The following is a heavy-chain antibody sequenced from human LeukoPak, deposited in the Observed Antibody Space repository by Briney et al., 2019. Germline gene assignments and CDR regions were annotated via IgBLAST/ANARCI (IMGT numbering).Heavy chain of an antibody. J-gene: IGHJ4*02. D-gene: IGHD3-9*01. CDR2: ISPSGGST. CDR1: GFTFSNYA. V-gene: IGHV3-23*01. Sequence: GGSLRLSCAASGFTFSNYAMSWVRQAPGKGLEWVSCISPSGGSTYFADSVKGRFTISRDNARNTLYLQMNSLRAQDTAVFYCAKSGLQYFDWSSYYFDYWGQGILVTVSS. CDR3: AKSGLQYFDWSSYYFDY.